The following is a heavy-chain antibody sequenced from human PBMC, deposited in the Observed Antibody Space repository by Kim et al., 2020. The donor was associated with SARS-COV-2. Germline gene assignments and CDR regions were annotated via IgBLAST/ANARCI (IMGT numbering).Heavy chain of an antibody. J-gene: IGHJ4*02. D-gene: IGHD3-22*01. CDR3: AKPSSDYFDSSGTTD. Sequence: ESVKGRFTISSDNSKSTLYLQLNSLKAEDTAVYYCAKPSSDYFDSSGTTDWGQGTLVTVSS. V-gene: IGHV3-23*01.